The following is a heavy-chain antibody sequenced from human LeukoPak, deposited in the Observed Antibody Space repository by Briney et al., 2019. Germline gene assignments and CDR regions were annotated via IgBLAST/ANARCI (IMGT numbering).Heavy chain of an antibody. Sequence: GGSLRLSCAASGFTFDDYGMSWVRQAPGKGLEWVSGINWNGGSTGYADSVKGRFTISRDNAKNSLYLQMNSLRAEDTALYYCAKEVGYSYGYHYYGMDVWGQGTTVTVSS. V-gene: IGHV3-20*04. D-gene: IGHD5-18*01. J-gene: IGHJ6*02. CDR3: AKEVGYSYGYHYYGMDV. CDR1: GFTFDDYG. CDR2: INWNGGST.